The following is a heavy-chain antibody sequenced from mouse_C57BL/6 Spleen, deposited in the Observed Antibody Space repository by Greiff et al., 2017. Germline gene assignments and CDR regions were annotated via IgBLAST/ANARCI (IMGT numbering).Heavy chain of an antibody. CDR1: GYAFSSYW. J-gene: IGHJ1*03. V-gene: IGHV1-80*01. D-gene: IGHD4-1*01. Sequence: VKLQESGAELVKPGASVKISCKASGYAFSSYWMNWVKQRPGKGLEWIGQIYPGDGDTNYNGKFKGKATLTADKSSSTAYMQLSSLTSEDSAVYFCARRASWDDWYFDVWGTGTTVTVSS. CDR2: IYPGDGDT. CDR3: ARRASWDDWYFDV.